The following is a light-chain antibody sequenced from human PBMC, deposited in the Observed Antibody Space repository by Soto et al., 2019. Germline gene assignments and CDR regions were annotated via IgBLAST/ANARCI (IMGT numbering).Light chain of an antibody. CDR3: QQYNNWPPWT. CDR2: GAS. V-gene: IGKV3-15*01. Sequence: EIVLTQSPGTLSLSPGERATLSCRASQSVSSNLAWYQQKPGQAPRLLIYGASTRATGIPARFSGSGSGIEFTLTISSLQSEDFAVYYCQQYNNWPPWTFGQGSKADIK. CDR1: QSVSSN. J-gene: IGKJ1*01.